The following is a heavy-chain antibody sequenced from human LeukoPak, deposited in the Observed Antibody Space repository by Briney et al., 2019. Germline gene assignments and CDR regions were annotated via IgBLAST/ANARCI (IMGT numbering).Heavy chain of an antibody. CDR2: IYSAGDT. CDR3: ARYLTGWSSAFDI. V-gene: IGHV3-66*01. D-gene: IGHD6-19*01. Sequence: GGSLRLSCAASGFTVSTNYMSWVRQAPGKGLEWVSVIYSAGDTYYADSVKGRFTISRDNSKNTLYLQMNSLRAEGTAVYYCARYLTGWSSAFDIWGQGTMVTVSS. J-gene: IGHJ3*02. CDR1: GFTVSTNY.